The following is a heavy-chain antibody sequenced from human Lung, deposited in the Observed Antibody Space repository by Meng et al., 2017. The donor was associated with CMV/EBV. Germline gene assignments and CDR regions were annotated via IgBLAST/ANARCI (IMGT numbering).Heavy chain of an antibody. CDR2: IWYNGSYE. CDR3: AKGQECGRASVVDY. Sequence: SCAASGFTFRSSAMHWVRQAPGKGLEWVAVIWYNGSYEYYADSVKGRFTISRDNSKNSVYLQMNSLGVNDTAVYYCAKGQECGRASVVDYWGQGTXVTVSS. D-gene: IGHD3-3*01. V-gene: IGHV3-33*06. CDR1: GFTFRSSA. J-gene: IGHJ4*02.